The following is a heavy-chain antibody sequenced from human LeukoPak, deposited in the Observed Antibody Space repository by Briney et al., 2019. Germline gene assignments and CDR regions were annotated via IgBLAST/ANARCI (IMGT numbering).Heavy chain of an antibody. CDR2: MNPNSGNT. J-gene: IGHJ4*02. Sequence: GASVKVSCNASGYTFTSYGINWVRQATGQGLEWMGWMNPNSGNTGYAQKFQGRVTMTRNTSISTAYMELSSLRAEDTAVYYCARDHGRSSWFDYWGQGTLVTVSS. D-gene: IGHD6-13*01. CDR3: ARDHGRSSWFDY. CDR1: GYTFTSYG. V-gene: IGHV1-8*01.